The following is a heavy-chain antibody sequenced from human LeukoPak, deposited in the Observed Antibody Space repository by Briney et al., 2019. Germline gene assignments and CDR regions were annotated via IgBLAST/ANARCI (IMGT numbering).Heavy chain of an antibody. J-gene: IGHJ4*02. CDR3: ARDGGSSWYFDY. V-gene: IGHV3-11*04. CDR2: ISSSGNTT. Sequence: PGGSLRLSCAASGFTFSTYAMSWIRQAPGQGLEWVSYISSSGNTTYHADSVKGRFTISRDNAKNSLYLQMSSLRAEDTAVYYCARDGGSSWYFDYWGQGTLVTVSS. CDR1: GFTFSTYA. D-gene: IGHD6-13*01.